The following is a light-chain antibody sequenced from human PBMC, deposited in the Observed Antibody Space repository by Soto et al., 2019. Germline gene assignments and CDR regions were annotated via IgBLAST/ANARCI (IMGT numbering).Light chain of an antibody. Sequence: QSVLTQPPSASGTPGQRVTISCSGSSSNIGSNTVNWYQQHPGKAPKLMIYEVSNRPSGVSNRFSGSKSGNTASLTISGLQAEDEADYYCSSYTSSSTLVVFGGGTKVTVL. J-gene: IGLJ2*01. CDR1: SSNIGSNT. V-gene: IGLV2-14*01. CDR3: SSYTSSSTLVV. CDR2: EVS.